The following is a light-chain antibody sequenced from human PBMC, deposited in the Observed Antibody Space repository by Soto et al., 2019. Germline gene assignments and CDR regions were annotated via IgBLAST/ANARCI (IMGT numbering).Light chain of an antibody. V-gene: IGKV3-20*01. Sequence: EIVLTQSPGTLSLSPGERATLSCRASQSVSTYLAWYQQKPGQVPKLLIYEATTRATAIPDRFSGSGSGTDLTITISRLEPEDFEVYYCQQYGNSPQTFGQGTKVDIK. CDR2: EAT. CDR1: QSVSTY. CDR3: QQYGNSPQT. J-gene: IGKJ1*01.